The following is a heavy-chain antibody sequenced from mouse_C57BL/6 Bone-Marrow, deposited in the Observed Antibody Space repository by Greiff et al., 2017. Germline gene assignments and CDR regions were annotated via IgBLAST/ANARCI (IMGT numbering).Heavy chain of an antibody. CDR1: GYTFTSYW. CDR3: ARGYYYGSSFDD. Sequence: QVQLQQPGAELVKPGASVKLSCKASGYTFTSYWMQWVKQRPGQGLEWIGEIDPSDSYTNYNQKFKGKATLTVDTSSSTAYMQLSSLTSEDSAVYYGARGYYYGSSFDDWGQGTTLTVSS. V-gene: IGHV1-50*01. J-gene: IGHJ2*01. CDR2: IDPSDSYT. D-gene: IGHD1-1*01.